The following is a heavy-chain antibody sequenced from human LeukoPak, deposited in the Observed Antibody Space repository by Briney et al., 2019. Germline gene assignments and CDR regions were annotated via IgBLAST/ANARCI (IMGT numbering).Heavy chain of an antibody. CDR2: MCHSGTT. CDR1: GSSIGSPHC. CDR3: AREVGTVTTKAFDI. V-gene: IGHV4-38-2*02. Sequence: SETLSLTCTVSGSSIGSPHCWGWIRQPPGKDLEWIGFMCHSGTTNYNPSLKSRVTISVDTSKNQFSLKLSSVTAADTAVYYCAREVGTVTTKAFDIWGQGTMVTVSS. J-gene: IGHJ3*02. D-gene: IGHD4-17*01.